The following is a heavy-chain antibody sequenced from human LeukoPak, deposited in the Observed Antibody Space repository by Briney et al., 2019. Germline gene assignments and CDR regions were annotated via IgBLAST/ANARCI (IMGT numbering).Heavy chain of an antibody. Sequence: GESLKISCTGSGYRFTSYWIGWVRQMPGKGLEWMGIIYPGDSDTRYSPSFQGQVTISADKSISTAYLQWNSLKASDTAMYYCVRNPSTITPRGIYYFYGMDVWGQGTTVTVSS. CDR3: VRNPSTITPRGIYYFYGMDV. CDR1: GYRFTSYW. D-gene: IGHD5-24*01. J-gene: IGHJ6*02. V-gene: IGHV5-51*01. CDR2: IYPGDSDT.